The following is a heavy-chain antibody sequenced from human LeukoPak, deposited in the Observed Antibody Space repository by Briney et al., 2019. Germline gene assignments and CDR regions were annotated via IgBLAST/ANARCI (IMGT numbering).Heavy chain of an antibody. Sequence: PSETLSLTCAVYGGSFSGYYWSWIRQPPGKGLEWIGEINHSGSTNYNPSLKSRVTISVDTSKNQFSLKLSSVTAADTAVYYCARDGYNSGYYYYYMDVWGKGTTVTVSS. D-gene: IGHD5-24*01. CDR3: ARDGYNSGYYYYYMDV. CDR2: INHSGST. V-gene: IGHV4-34*01. J-gene: IGHJ6*03. CDR1: GGSFSGYY.